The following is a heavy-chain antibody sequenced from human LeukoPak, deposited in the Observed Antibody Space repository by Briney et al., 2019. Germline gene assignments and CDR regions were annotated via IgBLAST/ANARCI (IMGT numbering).Heavy chain of an antibody. J-gene: IGHJ5*02. V-gene: IGHV3-23*01. Sequence: GGSLRLSCAASGFTFSTYAMSWVRQAPGKGLEWVSAISGGDGSTYYADSVKGRLTISRDNSKSTMYLQMNSLRAEDTAVYYCAKHYGSSSTNWFDPWGQGTLVTVSS. CDR2: ISGGDGST. CDR1: GFTFSTYA. CDR3: AKHYGSSSTNWFDP. D-gene: IGHD6-6*01.